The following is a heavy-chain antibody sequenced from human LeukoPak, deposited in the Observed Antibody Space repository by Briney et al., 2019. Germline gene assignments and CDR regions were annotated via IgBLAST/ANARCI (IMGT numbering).Heavy chain of an antibody. J-gene: IGHJ4*02. CDR2: INHSGST. V-gene: IGHV4-34*01. D-gene: IGHD4-17*01. CDR3: ARRVAVTTGFDY. Sequence: PSETLSLTCAVYGGSFSGYYWSWIRQSPGKGLEWIGEINHSGSTNYNPSLKSRVTISVDTSKNQFSLKLSSVTAADTAVYYCARRVAVTTGFDYWGQGTLVTVSS. CDR1: GGSFSGYY.